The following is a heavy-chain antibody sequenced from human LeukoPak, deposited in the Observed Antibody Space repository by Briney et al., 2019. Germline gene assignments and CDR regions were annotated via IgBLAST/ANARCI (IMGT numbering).Heavy chain of an antibody. Sequence: GGSLRLSCETSGFNPRHYWMSWVRQAPGKGLEWEANVKADGGETNYVDSVKGRFTISRDNSKNTLYLQMNSLRAEDTAVYYCAKKSGWELLPPYFDYWGQGTLVTVSS. CDR3: AKKSGWELLPPYFDY. V-gene: IGHV3-7*03. CDR1: GFNPRHYW. J-gene: IGHJ4*02. CDR2: VKADGGET. D-gene: IGHD1-26*01.